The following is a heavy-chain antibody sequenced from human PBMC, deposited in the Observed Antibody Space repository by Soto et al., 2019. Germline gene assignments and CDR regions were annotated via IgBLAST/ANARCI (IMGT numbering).Heavy chain of an antibody. CDR1: GVSVRSYT. Sequence: SETLSLTCSVSGVSVRSYTWSWVRQPANKGLEWIGRGFSSVSATYNPSLKSRVSISMDTPENRISLKLDSVIAADAGVYFCARDGMTTGDTWGPRTLVTVSS. D-gene: IGHD2-21*02. J-gene: IGHJ4*02. CDR2: GFSSVSA. CDR3: ARDGMTTGDT. V-gene: IGHV4-4*07.